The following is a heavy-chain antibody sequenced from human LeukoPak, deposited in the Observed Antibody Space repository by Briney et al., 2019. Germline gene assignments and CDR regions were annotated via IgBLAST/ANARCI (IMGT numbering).Heavy chain of an antibody. CDR3: AKDRDSSSWGGYYYYYMDV. CDR2: IRYDGSNK. Sequence: GRSLRLSCAASGFTFSSYGMHWVRQAPCKGLEWVAFIRYDGSNKYYADSVKGRITISRDNSKNTLYLQMNSLRAEDTAVYYCAKDRDSSSWGGYYYYYMDVWGKGTTVTVSS. D-gene: IGHD6-6*01. CDR1: GFTFSSYG. V-gene: IGHV3-30*02. J-gene: IGHJ6*03.